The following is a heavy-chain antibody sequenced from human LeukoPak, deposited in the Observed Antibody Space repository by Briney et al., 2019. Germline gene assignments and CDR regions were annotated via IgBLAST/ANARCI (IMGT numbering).Heavy chain of an antibody. CDR1: GGTFSSYA. CDR2: IIPIFGTA. V-gene: IGHV1-69*05. Sequence: SVKVSCKASGGTFSSYAISWVRQAPGQGLEWMGGIIPIFGTANYAQKFQGRVTITTDESTSTAYMELSSLRSEDTAVYYCARVTAPGVTFDYWGQGTLVTVSS. D-gene: IGHD2-21*02. CDR3: ARVTAPGVTFDY. J-gene: IGHJ4*02.